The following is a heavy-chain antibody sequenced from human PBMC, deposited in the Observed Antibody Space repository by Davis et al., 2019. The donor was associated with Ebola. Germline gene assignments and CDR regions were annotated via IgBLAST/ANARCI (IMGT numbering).Heavy chain of an antibody. Sequence: AASVKVSCKASRGTFSSYAISWVRQPPGQGLEWMGWISAYNGNTNYAQKLQGRVTMTTDTSTSTAYMELRSLRSDDTAVYYCARDSHDILTGSPNGMDVWGQGTTVTVSS. CDR2: ISAYNGNT. CDR3: ARDSHDILTGSPNGMDV. CDR1: RGTFSSYA. D-gene: IGHD3-9*01. V-gene: IGHV1-18*01. J-gene: IGHJ6*02.